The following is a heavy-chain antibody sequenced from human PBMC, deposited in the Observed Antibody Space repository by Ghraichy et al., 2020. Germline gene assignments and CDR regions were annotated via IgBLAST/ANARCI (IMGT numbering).Heavy chain of an antibody. V-gene: IGHV3-74*01. D-gene: IGHD6-19*01. CDR3: ARDRGSRGWDNWFDP. J-gene: IGHJ5*02. CDR2: INTDGSET. Sequence: LSLTCAASGFTFSSHWLHWVRQAPGKGLVWVSRINTDGSETTYADSVKGRFTISRDNAKNTVYMQMNSLRAEDTAVYYCARDRGSRGWDNWFDPWGQGTLVTVSS. CDR1: GFTFSSHW.